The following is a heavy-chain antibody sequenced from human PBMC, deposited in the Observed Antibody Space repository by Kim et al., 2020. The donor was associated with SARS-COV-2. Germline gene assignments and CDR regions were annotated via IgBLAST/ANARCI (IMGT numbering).Heavy chain of an antibody. J-gene: IGHJ4*02. V-gene: IGHV4-39*01. D-gene: IGHD2-15*01. CDR3: ARHRFGAFDS. CDR1: GGSIGRSSHY. Sequence: SETLSLTCTVSGGSIGRSSHYWGWIRQTPGKGLEWIGSIYYTGITYYYPSLKSRVTISADTSKNDFSLRLSSVTAADTAVYYCARHRFGAFDSWGQGTLVTVAS. CDR2: IYYTGIT.